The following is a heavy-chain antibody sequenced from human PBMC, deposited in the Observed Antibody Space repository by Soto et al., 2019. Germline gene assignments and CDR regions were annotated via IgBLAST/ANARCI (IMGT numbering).Heavy chain of an antibody. Sequence: GGSLRLSCAASGFTFSNAWMSWVRQAPGKGLEWVGRIKSKTDGGTTDYAAPVKGRFTISRDDSKNTLYLQMNSLKTEDTAVYYCTTDPGAPLWARHMDVWGKGTTVTVSS. CDR2: IKSKTDGGTT. V-gene: IGHV3-15*01. D-gene: IGHD1-26*01. CDR1: GFTFSNAW. CDR3: TTDPGAPLWARHMDV. J-gene: IGHJ6*03.